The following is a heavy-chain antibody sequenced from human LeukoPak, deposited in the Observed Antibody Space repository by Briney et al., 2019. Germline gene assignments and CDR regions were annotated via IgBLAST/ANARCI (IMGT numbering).Heavy chain of an antibody. CDR2: IYTSGST. J-gene: IGHJ6*02. V-gene: IGHV4-4*07. Sequence: SETLSLTCTVSGGSISSYYWSWIRQPAGKGLEWIGRIYTSGSTNYNPSLKSRVTMSVDTSKNQFSLKLSSVTAADTAVYYCARDRSYGTDYYYYGMDVWGQGTTVTVSS. CDR1: GGSISSYY. D-gene: IGHD5-18*01. CDR3: ARDRSYGTDYYYYGMDV.